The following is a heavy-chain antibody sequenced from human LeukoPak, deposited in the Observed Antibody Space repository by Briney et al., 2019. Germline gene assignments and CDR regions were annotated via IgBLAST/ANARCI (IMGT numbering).Heavy chain of an antibody. Sequence: PSETLSLTCTVSGYSISSGYYWGWIRQPPGKGLEWIGSIYHSGSTYYNPSLKSRVTISVDTSKNQYSLKLSSVTAADTAVYYCARGGGLQPSDYWGQGTLVTVSS. CDR2: IYHSGST. D-gene: IGHD4-11*01. V-gene: IGHV4-38-2*02. CDR3: ARGGGLQPSDY. J-gene: IGHJ4*02. CDR1: GYSISSGYY.